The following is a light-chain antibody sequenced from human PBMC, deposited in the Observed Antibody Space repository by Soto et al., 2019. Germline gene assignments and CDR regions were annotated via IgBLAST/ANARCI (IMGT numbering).Light chain of an antibody. CDR2: GAS. Sequence: EIVLTQSPGTLSLSPGERATLSCRASQSVSNTYLAWYQQKPGQPPRLLIYGASSRATGSPDRFSGSGSGTDFTLTITRLEPEDFAVYYCQQYSNSPYTFGQGTNLEIK. V-gene: IGKV3-20*01. CDR1: QSVSNTY. J-gene: IGKJ2*01. CDR3: QQYSNSPYT.